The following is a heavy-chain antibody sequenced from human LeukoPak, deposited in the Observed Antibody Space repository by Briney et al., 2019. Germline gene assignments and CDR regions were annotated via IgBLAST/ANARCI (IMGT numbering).Heavy chain of an antibody. CDR2: ISWNSGSI. V-gene: IGHV3-9*01. CDR1: GFTFDGYA. D-gene: IGHD2/OR15-2a*01. Sequence: GGSLRLSCAASGFTFDGYAMHWVRQAPGKGLEWVSGISWNSGSIGYADSVKGRFTISRDNAKNSLYLQMNSLRAEDTALYYCAKDIYGGLLSSFDYWGQGTLVTVSS. CDR3: AKDIYGGLLSSFDY. J-gene: IGHJ4*02.